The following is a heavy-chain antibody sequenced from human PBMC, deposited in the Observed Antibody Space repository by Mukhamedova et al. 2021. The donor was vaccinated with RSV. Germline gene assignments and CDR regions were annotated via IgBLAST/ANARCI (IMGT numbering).Heavy chain of an antibody. CDR3: ARPTYYDSSGYYYEYFQH. V-gene: IGHV3-7*03. Sequence: MSWVRQAPGKGLEWVANIKQDGSEKYYVDSVKGRFTISRDNAKNSLYLQMNSLRAEDTAVYYCARPTYYDSSGYYYEYFQHWGQG. CDR2: IKQDGSEK. J-gene: IGHJ1*01. D-gene: IGHD3-22*01.